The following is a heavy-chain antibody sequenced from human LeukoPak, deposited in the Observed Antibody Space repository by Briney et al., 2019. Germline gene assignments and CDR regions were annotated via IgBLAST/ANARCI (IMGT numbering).Heavy chain of an antibody. D-gene: IGHD1-1*01. CDR3: MSTTRSSPFDN. J-gene: IGHJ4*02. CDR2: IKQDGSDK. CDR1: GFTFSAYW. V-gene: IGHV3-7*01. Sequence: GGSLRLSCAASGFTFSAYWMSWVRQAPGKGLEWLANIKQDGSDKQYVDSVKGRFAISRDNAKTSVYLQMNSLRAEDTALYYCMSTTRSSPFDNWGQGTLVTVSS.